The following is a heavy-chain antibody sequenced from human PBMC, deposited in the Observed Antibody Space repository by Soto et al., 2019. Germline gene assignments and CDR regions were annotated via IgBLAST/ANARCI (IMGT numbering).Heavy chain of an antibody. D-gene: IGHD5-18*01. CDR2: ISPYNGDT. J-gene: IGHJ5*02. CDR1: GYTFTSYG. CDR3: VRDASSGYRGWWDP. Sequence: QVQLVQSGAEVKKPGASVKVSCKASGYTFTSYGISWVRQAPGQGLEWMGVISPYNGDTIYAQKFQGRVIVTTDTATSTAYMELRSLRSDDTAVYYCVRDASSGYRGWWDPWGQGTLVTVSS. V-gene: IGHV1-18*01.